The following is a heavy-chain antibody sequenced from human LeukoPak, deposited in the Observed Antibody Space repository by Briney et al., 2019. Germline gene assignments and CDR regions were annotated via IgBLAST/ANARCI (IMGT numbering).Heavy chain of an antibody. CDR3: ARDGSAARPFYYYYYMDV. D-gene: IGHD6-6*01. Sequence: PGGSLRLSCAASGFTFDDYGMSWVRQAPGKGLEWVSGINWNGGSTGYADSVKGRFTISRDNAKNSLYLQMNSLRAEDTALYYCARDGSAARPFYYYYYMDVWGKGTTVTVSS. J-gene: IGHJ6*03. V-gene: IGHV3-20*04. CDR1: GFTFDDYG. CDR2: INWNGGST.